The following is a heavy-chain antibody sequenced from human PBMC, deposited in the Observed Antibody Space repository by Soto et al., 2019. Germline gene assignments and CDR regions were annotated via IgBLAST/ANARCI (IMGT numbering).Heavy chain of an antibody. J-gene: IGHJ4*02. V-gene: IGHV3-23*01. CDR3: ARDPLINGDGPFDL. CDR2: IGGRGIAT. D-gene: IGHD2-21*02. Sequence: GGSLRLSCVASGFTFSTYAMSWVRQAPGKGLEWVSGIGGRGIATFYADSVKGRFTISRDNSKNTLYLQMQSLRVDDTAVYYCARDPLINGDGPFDLWGLGTLVTVSS. CDR1: GFTFSTYA.